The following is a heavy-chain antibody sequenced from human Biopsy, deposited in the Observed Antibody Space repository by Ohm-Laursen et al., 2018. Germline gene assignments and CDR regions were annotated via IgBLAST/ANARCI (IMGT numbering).Heavy chain of an antibody. CDR1: GVTLSGYG. Sequence: SLRLSCAASGVTLSGYGMNWVRQAPGKGLEWVSSISASSSYIHYADSVKGRFTVSRDNTKNSLYLRMNSLRTADTAIYYCATELLPPGVGGPWLDSWGQGTPVTVSS. D-gene: IGHD3-10*01. CDR2: ISASSSYI. V-gene: IGHV3-21*06. J-gene: IGHJ5*01. CDR3: ATELLPPGVGGPWLDS.